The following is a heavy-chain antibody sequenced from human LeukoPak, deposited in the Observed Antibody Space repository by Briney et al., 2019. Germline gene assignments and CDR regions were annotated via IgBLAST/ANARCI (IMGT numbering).Heavy chain of an antibody. CDR1: GYTFTSYG. J-gene: IGHJ4*02. CDR3: ARKTRDSSGWSYYFDY. CDR2: ISAYNGNT. V-gene: IGHV1-18*01. Sequence: APVKVSCKASGYTFTSYGISWVRQAPGQGLEWMGWISAYNGNTNYAQKLQGRVTMTTDTSTSTAYMELRSLRSDDTAVYYCARKTRDSSGWSYYFDYWGQGTLVTVSS. D-gene: IGHD6-19*01.